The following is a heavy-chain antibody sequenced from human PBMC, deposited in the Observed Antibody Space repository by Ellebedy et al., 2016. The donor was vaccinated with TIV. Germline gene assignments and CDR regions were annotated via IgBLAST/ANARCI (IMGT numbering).Heavy chain of an antibody. D-gene: IGHD3-22*01. V-gene: IGHV3-23*01. CDR1: GFSFSSYA. Sequence: GESLKISCAASGFSFSSYAMGWVRRTPGKGLEGVSGLYGSGRGIFYSDSVKGRFTISRDNSKKTLYLQMNSLRAEDTAVYYCAKGRGGGSDTSAPRYYFDYWGLGTLVTVSS. CDR2: LYGSGRGI. J-gene: IGHJ4*02. CDR3: AKGRGGGSDTSAPRYYFDY.